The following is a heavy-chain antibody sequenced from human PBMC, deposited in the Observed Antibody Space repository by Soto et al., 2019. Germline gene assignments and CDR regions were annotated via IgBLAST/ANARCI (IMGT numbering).Heavy chain of an antibody. D-gene: IGHD4-17*01. CDR1: GGSISSGGYY. CDR2: IYYRGRT. Sequence: QVQLQESGPGLVKPSQTLSLTCTVSGGSISSGGYYWSWIRQHPGKGPEWTGYIYYRGRTYYNPSRKRRVTISVDTSKNQVSLKLSSVTAADTAVYYCARGSDAYGDYVPFDYWGQGTLVTVSS. V-gene: IGHV4-31*03. CDR3: ARGSDAYGDYVPFDY. J-gene: IGHJ4*02.